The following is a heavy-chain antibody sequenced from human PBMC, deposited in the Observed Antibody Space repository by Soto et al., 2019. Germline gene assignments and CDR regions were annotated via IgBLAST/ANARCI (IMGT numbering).Heavy chain of an antibody. V-gene: IGHV1-18*01. CDR3: ARNRPDLIVVVLAPSGMDV. D-gene: IGHD2-2*01. Sequence: GASVKVSCKASGFTFNSYDITWVRQAPGQGLEWMGCISGYNGNANYAQKFQGRVTMTTDTSTSTAYMELRSLRSDDTAVYYCARNRPDLIVVVLAPSGMDVWGQGTTVTVSS. CDR2: ISGYNGNA. CDR1: GFTFNSYD. J-gene: IGHJ6*02.